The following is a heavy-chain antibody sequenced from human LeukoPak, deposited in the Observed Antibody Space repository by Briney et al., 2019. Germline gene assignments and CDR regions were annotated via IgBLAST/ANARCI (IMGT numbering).Heavy chain of an antibody. V-gene: IGHV1-2*02. D-gene: IGHD4/OR15-4a*01. CDR3: ARDRQGLTAGANSWFDP. CDR1: GYTFTDYY. CDR2: INPNSGDT. Sequence: ASVKVSCKASGYTFTDYYMHWVRQAPGQGLEWIGLINPNSGDTNYAQKFQGRVTITRDTSITTAYMELRTLRSDDTAVYYCARDRQGLTAGANSWFDPWGQGTLVSVSS. J-gene: IGHJ5*02.